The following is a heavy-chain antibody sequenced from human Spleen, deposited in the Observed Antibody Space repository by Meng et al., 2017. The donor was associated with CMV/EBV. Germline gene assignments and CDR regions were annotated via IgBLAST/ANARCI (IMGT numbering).Heavy chain of an antibody. CDR3: ARGWYFFDY. J-gene: IGHJ4*02. CDR2: ISHTGST. CDR1: GGPVSSGGYY. V-gene: IGHV4-61*08. Sequence: SETLSLTCTVSGGPVSSGGYYWSWIRQPPGKGLEYIGYISHTGSTNYSPSLESRVTMSVDTSSDQFSLRLTSVTAADPPVYFCARGWYFFDYWGQGILVTVSS. D-gene: IGHD6-19*01.